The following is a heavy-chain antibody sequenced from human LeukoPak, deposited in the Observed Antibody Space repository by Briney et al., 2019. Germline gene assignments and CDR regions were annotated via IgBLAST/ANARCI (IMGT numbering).Heavy chain of an antibody. CDR1: GFTFDMYW. Sequence: GGSLRLSCAASGFTFDMYWMSWVRQAPGKGLEWVATIKQDGSEKYYVDSVKGRFTISRDNAKNSLYVQMNSLRAEDTAVYYCAREPRGYCSGESCYSPYYYGMDVWGQGTTVTVSS. J-gene: IGHJ6*02. D-gene: IGHD2-15*01. CDR3: AREPRGYCSGESCYSPYYYGMDV. V-gene: IGHV3-7*01. CDR2: IKQDGSEK.